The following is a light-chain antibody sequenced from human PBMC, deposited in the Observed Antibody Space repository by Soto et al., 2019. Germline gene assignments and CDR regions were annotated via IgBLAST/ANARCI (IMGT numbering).Light chain of an antibody. J-gene: IGLJ1*01. CDR2: DVS. CDR3: SSYTTSNTRQIV. V-gene: IGLV2-14*03. CDR1: SSDVGGYNY. Sequence: QSVLTQPASVSGSPGQSITISCTGTSSDVGGYNYVSWYRHHPGKAPKLIIYDVSNRPSGVSIRFSASKSDNTASLTISWLQPEDEADYHCSSYTTSNTRQIVFGTGTKVTVL.